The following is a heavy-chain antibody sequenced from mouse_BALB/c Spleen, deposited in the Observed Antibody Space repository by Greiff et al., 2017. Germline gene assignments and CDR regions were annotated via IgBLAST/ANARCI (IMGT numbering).Heavy chain of an antibody. J-gene: IGHJ3*01. V-gene: IGHV5-12-2*01. CDR3: ATYDYDSWFAY. D-gene: IGHD2-4*01. Sequence: EVMLVESGGGLVQPGGSLKLSCAASGFTFSSYTMSWVRQTPEKRLEWVAYISNGGGSTYYPDTVKGRFTISRDNAKNNLYLQMSSLKSEDTAMYYCATYDYDSWFAYWGQGTLVTVSA. CDR2: ISNGGGST. CDR1: GFTFSSYT.